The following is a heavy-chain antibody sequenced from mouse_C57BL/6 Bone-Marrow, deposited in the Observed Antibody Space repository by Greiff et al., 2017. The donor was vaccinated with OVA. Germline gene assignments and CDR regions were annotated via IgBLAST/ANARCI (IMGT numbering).Heavy chain of an antibody. Sequence: VQLQQSGAELVRPGASVKLSCTASGFNIKDDYMHWVKQRPEQGLEWIGWIDPENGDTEYASKFQGKATITADTSSNTAYLQLSSLTSEDTAVYYCTREVTTGAYWGQGTLVTVPA. CDR2: IDPENGDT. D-gene: IGHD2-2*01. V-gene: IGHV14-4*01. CDR1: GFNIKDDY. CDR3: TREVTTGAY. J-gene: IGHJ3*01.